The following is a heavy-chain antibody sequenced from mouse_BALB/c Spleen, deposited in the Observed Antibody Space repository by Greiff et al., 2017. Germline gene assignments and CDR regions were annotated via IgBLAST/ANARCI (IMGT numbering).Heavy chain of an antibody. Sequence: EVNVVESGGGLVKPGGSLKLSCAASGFTFSSYAMSWVRQTPEKRLEWVASISSGGSTYYPDSVKGRFTISRDNARNILYLQMSSLRSEDTAMYYCARAISPGYFDYWGQGTTLTVSS. V-gene: IGHV5-6-5*01. CDR3: ARAISPGYFDY. CDR1: GFTFSSYA. CDR2: ISSGGST. J-gene: IGHJ2*01. D-gene: IGHD1-1*01.